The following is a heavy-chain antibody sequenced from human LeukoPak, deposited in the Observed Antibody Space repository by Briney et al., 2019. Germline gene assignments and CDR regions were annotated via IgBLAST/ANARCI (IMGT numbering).Heavy chain of an antibody. CDR3: AKVLGPWTHALLFDY. J-gene: IGHJ4*02. V-gene: IGHV3-53*01. D-gene: IGHD2-8*02. CDR2: IYSGGST. Sequence: GGSLRLSCAASGFTVSSNYMSWVRQAPGKGLEWVSVIYSGGSTYYADSVKGRFTISRDNSKNTLYLQMNSLKAEDTAVYYCAKVLGPWTHALLFDYWGQGTLVTVSS. CDR1: GFTVSSNY.